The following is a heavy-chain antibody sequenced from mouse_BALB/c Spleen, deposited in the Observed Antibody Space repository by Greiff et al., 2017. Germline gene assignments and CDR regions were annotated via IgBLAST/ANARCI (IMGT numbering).Heavy chain of an antibody. J-gene: IGHJ4*01. D-gene: IGHD2-13*01. Sequence: EVHLVESGGGLVQPGGSLKLSCAASGFTFSSYGMSWVRQTPDKRLELVATINSNGGSTYYPDSVKGRFTISSDNAKNTLYLQMSSLKSEDTATYYCARDGDSVAMWYWGQGTSGTVSS. CDR1: GFTFSSYG. V-gene: IGHV5-6-3*01. CDR2: INSNGGST. CDR3: ARDGDSVAMWY.